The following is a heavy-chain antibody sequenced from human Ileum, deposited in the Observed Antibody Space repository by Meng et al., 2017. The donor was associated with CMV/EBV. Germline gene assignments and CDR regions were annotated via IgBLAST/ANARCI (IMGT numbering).Heavy chain of an antibody. J-gene: IGHJ5*02. Sequence: QLRLQDSGPGLVTPSETLSLPCTVPGDSISRDTFFWGWIRQPPGKGLEWIGSLSYSGTTFYNPSLKSRVTLSVDTSKNQFSLKLNSVTAADTAVYYCARDCCGYRSWFDPWGQGALVTVSS. D-gene: IGHD5-12*01. CDR1: GDSISRDTFF. V-gene: IGHV4-39*07. CDR2: LSYSGTT. CDR3: ARDCCGYRSWFDP.